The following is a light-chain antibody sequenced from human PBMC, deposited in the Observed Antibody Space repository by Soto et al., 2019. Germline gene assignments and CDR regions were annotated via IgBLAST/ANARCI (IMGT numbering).Light chain of an antibody. Sequence: EIVMTQSPAPLSVSPGERATPSCRASQCVSSKLAWFQQKPGQAPRLLIYDASTRATGIPARFSVSGSGTEFTLTISSLQSEDFAVYYCQQYNYWPPITFGQGTRLEIK. V-gene: IGKV3-15*01. CDR1: QCVSSK. CDR2: DAS. CDR3: QQYNYWPPIT. J-gene: IGKJ5*01.